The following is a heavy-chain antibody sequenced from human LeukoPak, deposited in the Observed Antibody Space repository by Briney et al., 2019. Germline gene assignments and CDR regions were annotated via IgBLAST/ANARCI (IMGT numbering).Heavy chain of an antibody. CDR3: ARWLLRGPIDY. D-gene: IGHD1-26*01. J-gene: IGHJ4*02. V-gene: IGHV3-11*01. CDR2: ISSSGSTV. Sequence: GGSLRLSCAASGFTFSDYYMSWIRQAPGKGLEWVSYISSSGSTVYYADSVKGRFTISRDNAKNSLYLRMNSLRAEDTAVYYCARWLLRGPIDYWGQGTLVTVSS. CDR1: GFTFSDYY.